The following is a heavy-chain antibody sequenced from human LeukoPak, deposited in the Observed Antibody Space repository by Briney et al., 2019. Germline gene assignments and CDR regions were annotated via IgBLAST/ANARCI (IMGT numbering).Heavy chain of an antibody. V-gene: IGHV4-59*08. CDR3: ASLFYGSGSFSDFDY. CDR1: GGSISDYY. J-gene: IGHJ4*02. Sequence: SETLSLTCTVSGGSISDYYWSWIRQPPGKGLEWIAYVYYSGSTSYNPSLKSRATISIDTSKNQFSLKLTSVTAADTAVYYCASLFYGSGSFSDFDYWGQGTLVTVSS. CDR2: VYYSGST. D-gene: IGHD3-10*01.